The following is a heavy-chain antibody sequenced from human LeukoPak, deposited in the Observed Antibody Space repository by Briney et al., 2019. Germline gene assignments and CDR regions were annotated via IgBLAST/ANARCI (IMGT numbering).Heavy chain of an antibody. CDR1: GFTFSSYA. CDR2: IRSTVDST. CDR3: GRSRRINASLYYYMDV. V-gene: IGHV3-23*01. D-gene: IGHD2-15*01. J-gene: IGHJ6*03. Sequence: GGSLRLSCAASGFTFSSYATTWVRQAPGKGLEWVSSIRSTVDSTFYADSVKGRFTISRDNSKNTVYLLMDSLRTEDTDVYYCGRSRRINASLYYYMDVWGKGTTVTVSS.